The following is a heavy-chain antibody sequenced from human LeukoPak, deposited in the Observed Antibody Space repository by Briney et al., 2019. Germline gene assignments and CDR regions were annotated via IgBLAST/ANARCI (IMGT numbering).Heavy chain of an antibody. J-gene: IGHJ4*02. Sequence: SETLSLTYTVSGGSISSGDYYWSWIRQPPGKGLEWIGYIYHSGSTYYNPSLKSRVTISVDRSKNQFSLKLSSVTAADTAVYYCARALTVRWELLAFDYWGQGTLVTVSS. CDR1: GGSISSGDYY. V-gene: IGHV4-30-2*01. CDR2: IYHSGST. CDR3: ARALTVRWELLAFDY. D-gene: IGHD1-26*01.